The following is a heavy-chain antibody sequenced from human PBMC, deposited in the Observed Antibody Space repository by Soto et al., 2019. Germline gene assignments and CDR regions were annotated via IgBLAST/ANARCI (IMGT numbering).Heavy chain of an antibody. Sequence: SQTLSLTCAISRDSVSSKSAAWNWIRQSPSRGLEWLGRTYYRSKWYNDYAVSVKSRITINPDTSKNQFSLHLSSVTPEDTAVYYCARDPPDFHSAFDYWGQGTLVTVSS. V-gene: IGHV6-1*01. D-gene: IGHD4-4*01. J-gene: IGHJ4*02. CDR3: ARDPPDFHSAFDY. CDR1: RDSVSSKSAA. CDR2: TYYRSKWYN.